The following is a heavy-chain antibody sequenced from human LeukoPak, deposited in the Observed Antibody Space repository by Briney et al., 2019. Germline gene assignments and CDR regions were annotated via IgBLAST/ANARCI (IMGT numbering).Heavy chain of an antibody. CDR3: ATEYFGAFNF. CDR2: IKANKDGGTT. V-gene: IGHV3-15*01. D-gene: IGHD3-10*01. Sequence: GGSLRLSCLASGFTFSDAWMTWVRQAPGKGLEWVGRIKANKDGGTTESAAPVKGRITISRDDSKNMVYLQMNGLKIEDTAVYYCATEYFGAFNFWGQGSLVTVSS. CDR1: GFTFSDAW. J-gene: IGHJ4*02.